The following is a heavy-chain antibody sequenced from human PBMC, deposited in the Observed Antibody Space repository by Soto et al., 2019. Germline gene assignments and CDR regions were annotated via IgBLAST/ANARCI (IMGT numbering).Heavy chain of an antibody. CDR2: IYYSGST. V-gene: IGHV4-39*01. J-gene: IGHJ5*02. CDR1: GGSISSSSYY. D-gene: IGHD3-3*01. Sequence: SETLSLTCTVSGGSISSSSYYWGWIRQPPGKGLEWIGSIYYSGSTYYNPSLKSRVTISVDTSKNQFSLKLSSVTAADTAVYYCARRTIFGLNWFDPWGQGTLVTVS. CDR3: ARRTIFGLNWFDP.